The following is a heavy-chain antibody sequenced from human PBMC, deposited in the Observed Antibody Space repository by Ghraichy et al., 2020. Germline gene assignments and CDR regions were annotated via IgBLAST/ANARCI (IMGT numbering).Heavy chain of an antibody. J-gene: IGHJ6*02. Sequence: GVLRLSCAASGLTVNGNYMTWVRLAPGKGLEWVSLINSGGSTYYADSVKGRFTISRDDSKNTLYLQMNSLRAEDTAVYYCARDPSYCASTRCYSGLDVWGQGTTVTVSS. CDR2: INSGGST. V-gene: IGHV3-53*01. CDR3: ARDPSYCASTRCYSGLDV. D-gene: IGHD2-2*02. CDR1: GLTVNGNY.